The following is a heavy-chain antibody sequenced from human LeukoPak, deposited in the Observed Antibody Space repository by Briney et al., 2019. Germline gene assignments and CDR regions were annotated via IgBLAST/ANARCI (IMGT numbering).Heavy chain of an antibody. V-gene: IGHV4-30-2*01. D-gene: IGHD6-19*01. CDR3: ARVSRIAVAGFDY. Sequence: SETLSLTCAVSGGSISSGGYSWSWIRQPPGKGLEWIGYIYHSGSTYYNPSLKSRVTISVDTSKNQFSLKLSSVTAADTAVYYCARVSRIAVAGFDYWGQGTLVTVSS. J-gene: IGHJ4*02. CDR2: IYHSGST. CDR1: GGSISSGGYS.